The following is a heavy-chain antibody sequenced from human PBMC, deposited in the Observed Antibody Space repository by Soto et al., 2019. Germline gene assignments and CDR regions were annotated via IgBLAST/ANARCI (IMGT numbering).Heavy chain of an antibody. CDR3: ARNVSRHGDYLFDY. CDR2: IYYSGTS. Sequence: QLQLHESGPGLVKPSETLSLTCSVSGGSISSSLSYWGWIRQPPGKGLEWIGSIYYSGTSYYKASLESRVTISLDTSKNQFSLKLTSVTAADTGVYYCARNVSRHGDYLFDYWGQGTLVTVSS. D-gene: IGHD4-17*01. V-gene: IGHV4-39*01. CDR1: GGSISSSLSY. J-gene: IGHJ4*02.